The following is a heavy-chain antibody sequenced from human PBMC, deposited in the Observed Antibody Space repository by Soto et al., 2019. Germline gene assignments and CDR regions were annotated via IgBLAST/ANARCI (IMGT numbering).Heavy chain of an antibody. Sequence: ASVKVSCKASGYTFTSYAMHWVRQAPGQRLEWMGWINAGNGNTKYSQKFQGRVTITRDTSASTAYMELSSLRSEDTAVYYCARAGYYYDSSCYFFSSPPSPGAFYISAQRTTVTVS. CDR3: ARAGYYYDSSCYFFSSPPSPGAFYI. J-gene: IGHJ3*02. V-gene: IGHV1-3*01. D-gene: IGHD3-22*01. CDR2: INAGNGNT. CDR1: GYTFTSYA.